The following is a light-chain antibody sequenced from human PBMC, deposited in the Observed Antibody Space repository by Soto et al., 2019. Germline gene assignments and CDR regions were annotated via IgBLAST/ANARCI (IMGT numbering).Light chain of an antibody. J-gene: IGKJ1*01. CDR2: GTS. CDR3: QQYDNSWT. CDR1: QSVSSSY. Sequence: EIVLTQSPGTLSLSPGERATLSCRASQSVSSSYLAWYQQKPGQAPRLLIYGTSSRATGIPDRFSGSGSGTDFTLTISRLEPEDFAVYYCQQYDNSWTFGQGTKVAIK. V-gene: IGKV3-20*01.